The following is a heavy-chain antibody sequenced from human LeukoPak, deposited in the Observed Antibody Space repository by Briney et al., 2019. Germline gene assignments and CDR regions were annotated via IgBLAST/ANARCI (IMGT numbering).Heavy chain of an antibody. CDR1: GFTFSSYS. J-gene: IGHJ4*02. CDR2: ISSSSSYI. D-gene: IGHD6-13*01. V-gene: IGHV3-21*01. Sequence: GGSPRLSCAASGFTFSSYSMNWVRQAPGKGLEWVSSISSSSSYIYYADSVKGRFTISRDNAKNSLYLQMNSLRAEDTAVYYCARPRSSSWYYFDYWGQGTLVTVSS. CDR3: ARPRSSSWYYFDY.